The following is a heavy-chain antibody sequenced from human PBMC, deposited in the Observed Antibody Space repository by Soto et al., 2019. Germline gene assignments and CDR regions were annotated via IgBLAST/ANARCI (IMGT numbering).Heavy chain of an antibody. V-gene: IGHV3-53*02. CDR1: GFSVSRNY. CDR3: ARVPGRL. CDR2: VYSGGAT. Sequence: EMQLVETGGGLIQPGTSLTLSCAASGFSVSRNYMTWVRQAPGKGLEWVSFVYSGGATFYADSVKGRFILSRDDSQNTMYLQRNNLRAEDTAVYYCARVPGRLWGRGTLVTVSS. J-gene: IGHJ4*02. D-gene: IGHD3-10*01.